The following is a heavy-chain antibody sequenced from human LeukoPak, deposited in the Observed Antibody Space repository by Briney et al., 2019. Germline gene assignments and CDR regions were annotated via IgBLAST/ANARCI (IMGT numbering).Heavy chain of an antibody. Sequence: GGTLRLSCAASGFTFSSYGMNWVRQAPGKGLEWVSYISSSSSTIYYADSVKGRFTISRDNAKNSLYLQMNSLRAEDTAVYYCARVLTNYDFWSGYSDAFDIWGQGTMVTVSS. CDR3: ARVLTNYDFWSGYSDAFDI. D-gene: IGHD3-3*01. CDR2: ISSSSSTI. CDR1: GFTFSSYG. V-gene: IGHV3-48*01. J-gene: IGHJ3*02.